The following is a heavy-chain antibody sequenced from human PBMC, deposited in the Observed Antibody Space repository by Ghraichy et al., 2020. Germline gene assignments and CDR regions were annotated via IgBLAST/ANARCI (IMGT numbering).Heavy chain of an antibody. Sequence: SGPTLVKPTQTLTLTCTFSGFSLTTTGVGVGWIRQPPGKALEWLALIYWDNDKRYNPSLEGRLTLTRDTSNKVVLTMTNLDPLDAATYYCARSPVAGARPFDYWGQGTLVAVSS. CDR2: IYWDNDK. CDR1: GFSLTTTGVG. V-gene: IGHV2-5*02. D-gene: IGHD2-8*02. J-gene: IGHJ4*02. CDR3: ARSPVAGARPFDY.